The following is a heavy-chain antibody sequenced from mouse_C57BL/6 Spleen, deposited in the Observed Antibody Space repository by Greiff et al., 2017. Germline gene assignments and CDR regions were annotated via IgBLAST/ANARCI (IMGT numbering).Heavy chain of an antibody. D-gene: IGHD2-5*01. CDR2: INPNNGGT. CDR1: GYTFTDYN. V-gene: IGHV1-18*01. J-gene: IGHJ3*01. CDR3: ARREYSNSFAY. Sequence: EVKLQESGPELVKPGASVKIPCKASGYTFTDYNMDWVKQSHGKSLEWIGDINPNNGGTIYNQKFKGKATLTVDKSSSTAYMELRSLTSEDTAVYYCARREYSNSFAYWGQGTLVTVSA.